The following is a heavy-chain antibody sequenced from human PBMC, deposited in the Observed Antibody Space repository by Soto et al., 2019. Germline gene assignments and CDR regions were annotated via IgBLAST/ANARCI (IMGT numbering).Heavy chain of an antibody. J-gene: IGHJ4*02. Sequence: PSETLSLTCAVYSGSFSGYYWSWIRQPPGKGPEWIGEINHSGSANYNPSLESRVTLSVDTSKNQFSLKVSSVTAADTAVYYCATKRNYDILAGYYLHYFDNWGQGTLVTVSS. CDR1: SGSFSGYY. CDR3: ATKRNYDILAGYYLHYFDN. CDR2: INHSGSA. V-gene: IGHV4-34*01. D-gene: IGHD3-9*01.